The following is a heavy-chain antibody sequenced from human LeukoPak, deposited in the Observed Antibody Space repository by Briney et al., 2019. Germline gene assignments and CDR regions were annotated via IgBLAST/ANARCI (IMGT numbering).Heavy chain of an antibody. CDR1: GFTFSSSA. V-gene: IGHV3-23*01. CDR2: ILGGGDST. D-gene: IGHD5-24*01. Sequence: TGGSLRLSCAASGFTFSSSAMTWVRQAPGKGLEWVSAILGGGDSTYYADSVKGRFTISRDNSKNTLYLQMNSLRAEDTAVYYCARGGDGYNYAFDMWGQGTMVTVSS. J-gene: IGHJ3*02. CDR3: ARGGDGYNYAFDM.